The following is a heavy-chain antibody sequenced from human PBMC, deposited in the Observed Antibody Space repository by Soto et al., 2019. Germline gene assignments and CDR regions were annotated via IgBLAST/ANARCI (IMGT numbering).Heavy chain of an antibody. CDR2: ISGDGTTT. V-gene: IGHV3-74*01. Sequence: EVQLVESGGGLVQPGEALRLACAASGFTIRKYWMHWVRQAPGKGPVWVSYISGDGTTTDYAGSVKGRFTISRDNAKNTLFPQMDSRRVEDTAIYVCAIQDCTNVAGFGAAVTVGGALEYWGRGAQVTVSS. D-gene: IGHD2-8*01. CDR1: GFTIRKYW. J-gene: IGHJ4*02. CDR3: AIQDCTNVAGFGAAVTVGGALEY.